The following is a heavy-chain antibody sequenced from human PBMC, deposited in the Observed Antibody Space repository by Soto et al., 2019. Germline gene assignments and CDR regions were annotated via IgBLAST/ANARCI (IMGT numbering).Heavy chain of an antibody. CDR3: ARAESGSYLTFDY. D-gene: IGHD1-26*01. CDR2: ISYDGSNK. V-gene: IGHV3-30-3*01. Sequence: GGSLRLSCAASGFTFSSYAMHWVRQAPGKGLEWVAVISYDGSNKYYADSVKGRFTISRDNSKNTLYLQMNSLRAEDTAVYYCARAESGSYLTFDYWGQGTLVTVSS. CDR1: GFTFSSYA. J-gene: IGHJ4*02.